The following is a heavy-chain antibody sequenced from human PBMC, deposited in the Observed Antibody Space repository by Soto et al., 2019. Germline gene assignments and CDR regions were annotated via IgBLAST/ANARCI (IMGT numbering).Heavy chain of an antibody. CDR3: ARGDSTDCSNGVCSFFYNHDMDV. D-gene: IGHD2-8*01. CDR1: GYSFSAYA. V-gene: IGHV1-18*01. J-gene: IGHJ6*02. CDR2: ISIYNGNT. Sequence: GASVKVSCKASGYSFSAYAISWVRQAPGQGLEWLGRISIYNGNTNYGHMLQGRVTLTTDASTSTASMELTRLTSDDTAIYYCARGDSTDCSNGVCSFFYNHDMDVWGQGTTVTVSS.